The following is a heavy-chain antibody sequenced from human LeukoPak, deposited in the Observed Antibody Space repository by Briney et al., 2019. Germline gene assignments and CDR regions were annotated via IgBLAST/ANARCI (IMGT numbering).Heavy chain of an antibody. CDR1: GGSFSGYY. CDR3: ARYTIFGVVSFDP. J-gene: IGHJ5*02. D-gene: IGHD3-3*01. V-gene: IGHV4-34*01. Sequence: PSEPLALTCAVYGGSFSGYYWSWIRQPPGKGLEWIGEINHSGSTNYNPSLKSRVTISVDTSKNQFSLKLSSVTAADTAVYYCARYTIFGVVSFDPWGQGTLVTVSS. CDR2: INHSGST.